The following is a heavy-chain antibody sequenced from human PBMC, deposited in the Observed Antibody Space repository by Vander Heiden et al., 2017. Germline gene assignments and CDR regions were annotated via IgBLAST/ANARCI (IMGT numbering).Heavy chain of an antibody. CDR2: VGGSGSLT. CDR1: GFTFSRYG. CDR3: AKRGHCSSTTCYRYFDY. J-gene: IGHJ4*02. D-gene: IGHD2-2*01. V-gene: IGHV3-23*01. Sequence: EVQLLDSGGGLVQPGGSLRLSCVASGFTFSRYGMSWVRQGPGKGLEWVSTVGGSGSLTYYADSVQGRFTISRDNSKNTLYLQMNSLRAEDTAVYYCAKRGHCSSTTCYRYFDYWGQGTLVTVSS.